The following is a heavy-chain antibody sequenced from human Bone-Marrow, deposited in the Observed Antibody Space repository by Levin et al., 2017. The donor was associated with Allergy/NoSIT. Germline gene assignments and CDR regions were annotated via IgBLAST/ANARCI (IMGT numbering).Heavy chain of an antibody. CDR1: GFRFSGYA. V-gene: IGHV3-30*04. J-gene: IGHJ3*01. Sequence: GSLRLSCVGSGFRFSGYAIHWVSQAPGKGMEWVAVVSFDGRDKYYADSVKGRFTISRDNSKNTVYLQMNSLRIEDTAVYFCARGNAYRDCGDDCFSNGLDVWGQGTSVTVS. CDR3: ARGNAYRDCGDDCFSNGLDV. CDR2: VSFDGRDK. D-gene: IGHD2-21*02.